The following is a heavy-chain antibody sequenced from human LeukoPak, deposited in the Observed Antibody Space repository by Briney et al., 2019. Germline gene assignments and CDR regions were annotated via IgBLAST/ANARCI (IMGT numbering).Heavy chain of an antibody. CDR3: AKCPSQQLALIYYYGMDV. V-gene: IGHV3-23*01. CDR1: GFTFSSYA. Sequence: PGGSLRLSCAASGFTFSSYAMSWVRQAPGKGLEWVSAISGSDGSTYYADSVKGRFTISRDNSKNTLYLQMNSLRAEDTAVYYCAKCPSQQLALIYYYGMDVWGQGTTVTVSS. CDR2: ISGSDGST. J-gene: IGHJ6*02. D-gene: IGHD6-13*01.